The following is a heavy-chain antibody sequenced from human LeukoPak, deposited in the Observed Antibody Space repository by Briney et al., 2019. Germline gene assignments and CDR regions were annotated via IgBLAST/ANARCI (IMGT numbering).Heavy chain of an antibody. J-gene: IGHJ5*02. V-gene: IGHV1-69*04. Sequence: SVKVSCKASGGTFSSYAISWVRQAPGQGREWMGRIIPILGIANYAQKFQGRVTITADKSTSTAYMELSSLRSEDTAVYYCARSLINSGSYVFRSWGQGTLVTVSS. CDR3: ARSLINSGSYVFRS. D-gene: IGHD1-26*01. CDR2: IIPILGIA. CDR1: GGTFSSYA.